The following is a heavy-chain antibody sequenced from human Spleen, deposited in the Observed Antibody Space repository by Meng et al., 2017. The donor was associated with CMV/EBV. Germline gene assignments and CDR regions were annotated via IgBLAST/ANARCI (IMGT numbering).Heavy chain of an antibody. CDR2: IVSSGYTT. CDR1: GFSLSSYE. J-gene: IGHJ6*02. D-gene: IGHD3-3*01. CDR3: ARMIHSDDFPPPRGMDV. V-gene: IGHV3-48*03. Sequence: GESLKISCAASGFSLSSYEMNWVRQAPGKGLEWISYIVSSGYTTYYADSVKGRFTISRDNAKNSLYLLMNSLGAEDTAVYYCARMIHSDDFPPPRGMDVWGQGTTVTVSS.